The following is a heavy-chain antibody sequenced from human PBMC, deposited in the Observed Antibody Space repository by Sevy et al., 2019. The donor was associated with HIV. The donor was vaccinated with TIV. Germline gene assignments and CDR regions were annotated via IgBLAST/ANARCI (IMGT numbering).Heavy chain of an antibody. J-gene: IGHJ4*01. V-gene: IGHV5-51*01. CDR2: FYPDDSDT. CDR3: ATSRSGYFDGSGYYIY. Sequence: GESLKISCQGSGYSFTSHWIAWVRQMPGKGLEWMGIFYPDDSDTRYSPSFQGQVTFSADKSIFPAYLQWSSLKASDTAIYYCATSRSGYFDGSGYYIYWGQGTQVTVSS. CDR1: GYSFTSHW. D-gene: IGHD3-22*01.